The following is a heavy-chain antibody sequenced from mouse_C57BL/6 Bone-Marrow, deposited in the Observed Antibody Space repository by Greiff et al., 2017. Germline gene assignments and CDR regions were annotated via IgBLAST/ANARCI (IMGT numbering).Heavy chain of an antibody. Sequence: VQLQQPGAELVMPGASVKLSCKASGYTFTSYWMHWVKQRPGQGLEWIGEIDPSDSYTNYNQKFKGKSTLTVDNSCSTAYIQLSRLTSEDSAVYYCITAVLDPYWSFDVWGTGTPVTVSS. D-gene: IGHD1-1*01. CDR2: IDPSDSYT. J-gene: IGHJ1*03. V-gene: IGHV1-69*01. CDR3: ITAVLDPYWSFDV. CDR1: GYTFTSYW.